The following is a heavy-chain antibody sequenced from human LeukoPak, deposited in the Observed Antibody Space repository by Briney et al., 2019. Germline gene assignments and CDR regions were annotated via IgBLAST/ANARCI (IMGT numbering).Heavy chain of an antibody. CDR3: AKDATPGNSIWDYFAF. CDR2: IGSTDI. CDR1: GFTFNICA. D-gene: IGHD1-7*01. V-gene: IGHV3-23*01. J-gene: IGHJ4*02. Sequence: PGGSLRLSCAASGFTFNICAMSWVRQAPGKGLEGGSSIGSTDIYYADSVKGRFTVSRDNSKNTLYLHLNSLRAEDSAVYYCAKDATPGNSIWDYFAFWGQGTVVTVSS.